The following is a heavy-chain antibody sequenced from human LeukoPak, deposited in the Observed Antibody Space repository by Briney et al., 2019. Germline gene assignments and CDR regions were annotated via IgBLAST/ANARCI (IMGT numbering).Heavy chain of an antibody. Sequence: SETLSLTCAVYGGSFSGYYWSWIRQPPGKGLEWIGEINHSGSTNYNPSLKSRVTISVDTSKNQFSLKLNSVTAADTAVYYCARGKKYYYGSGSYNHFDYWGQGTLVTVSS. D-gene: IGHD3-10*01. CDR2: INHSGST. J-gene: IGHJ4*02. CDR3: ARGKKYYYGSGSYNHFDY. CDR1: GGSFSGYY. V-gene: IGHV4-34*01.